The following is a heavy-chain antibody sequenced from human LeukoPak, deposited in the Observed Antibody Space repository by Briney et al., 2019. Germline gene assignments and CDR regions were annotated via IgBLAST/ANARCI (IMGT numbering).Heavy chain of an antibody. CDR1: GFTFSSYG. V-gene: IGHV3-30*18. Sequence: GGSLRLSCAASGFTFSSYGMHWARQAPGKGLEWVAVISYDGSNKYYADSVKGRFTISRDNSKNTLYLQMNSLRAEDTAVYYCAKDREGANVFDYWGQGTLVTVSS. CDR3: AKDREGANVFDY. CDR2: ISYDGSNK. D-gene: IGHD1-26*01. J-gene: IGHJ4*02.